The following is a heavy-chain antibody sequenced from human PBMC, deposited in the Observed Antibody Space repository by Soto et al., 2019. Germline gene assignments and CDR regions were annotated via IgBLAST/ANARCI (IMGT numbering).Heavy chain of an antibody. CDR2: IRWNSDTI. CDR3: AKDLWRGAARPAFDI. Sequence: EVQLVESGGGLAQPGRSLRLSCEASGFTFDDYSMHWVRQAPGKGLEWVSGIRWNSDTIGYADSVKGRFTISRDNAKNSLYLQMYSLRIEDSALYYCAKDLWRGAARPAFDIWGQGTMVTVSS. D-gene: IGHD6-6*01. V-gene: IGHV3-9*01. CDR1: GFTFDDYS. J-gene: IGHJ3*02.